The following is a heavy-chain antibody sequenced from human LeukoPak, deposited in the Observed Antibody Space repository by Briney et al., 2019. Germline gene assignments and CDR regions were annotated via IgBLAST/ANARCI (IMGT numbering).Heavy chain of an antibody. Sequence: GGSLRLSCVGSGFTFSSYWVNWVRQSPGKGLEWVANIKPDGSDKYYVDSARGRFTVSRDNAKNSAFLQMNSLRAEDTAIYYCAILPTIYSSSSTYWGQGTLVTVSS. D-gene: IGHD6-6*01. V-gene: IGHV3-7*01. J-gene: IGHJ4*02. CDR3: AILPTIYSSSSTY. CDR2: IKPDGSDK. CDR1: GFTFSSYW.